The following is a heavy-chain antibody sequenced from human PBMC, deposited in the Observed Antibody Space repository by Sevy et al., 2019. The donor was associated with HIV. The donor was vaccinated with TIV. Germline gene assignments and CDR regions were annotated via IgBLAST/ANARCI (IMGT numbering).Heavy chain of an antibody. D-gene: IGHD1-26*01. V-gene: IGHV5-51*01. CDR3: ARRSTGIVGTDFDY. J-gene: IGHJ4*02. CDR1: GYSFTSYW. CDR2: IYPGDSDT. Sequence: GGSLRLSCKGSGYSFTSYWIGWVRQMPGKGLEWMGIIYPGDSDTRYGPSFQGQATISAEKSISTAYQQWSSLKASNTAMYYWARRSTGIVGTDFDYWGQGTLVTVSS.